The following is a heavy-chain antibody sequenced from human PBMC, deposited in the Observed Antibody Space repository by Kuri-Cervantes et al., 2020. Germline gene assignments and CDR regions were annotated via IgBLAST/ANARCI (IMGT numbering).Heavy chain of an antibody. V-gene: IGHV4-34*01. D-gene: IGHD3-22*01. Sequence: SETLSLTCAVYGGSFSGYYWSWIRQPPGKGLEWIGEINHSGSTNYNPSLKSRVTISVDTSKNQLSLKLSSVTAADTAVYYCARHYYDSSGYYPLFDYWGQGTLVTVSS. CDR2: INHSGST. CDR3: ARHYYDSSGYYPLFDY. J-gene: IGHJ4*02. CDR1: GGSFSGYY.